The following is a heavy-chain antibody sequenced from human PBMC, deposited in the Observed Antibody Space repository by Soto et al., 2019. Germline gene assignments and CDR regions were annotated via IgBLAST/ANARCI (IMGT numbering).Heavy chain of an antibody. V-gene: IGHV3-74*01. D-gene: IGHD1-26*01. CDR1: GFTFSSYW. J-gene: IGHJ4*02. CDR3: AGEPPGRAWAGATDY. Sequence: EVQLVESGGGLVQPGGSLRLSCAASGFTFSSYWMHWVRQAPGKGLVWVSRINTDGSSTSYADSVKGRFTISRDNAENTLYLHMNSLRVEDTAIYYCAGEPPGRAWAGATDYWGQGTLVTASS. CDR2: INTDGSST.